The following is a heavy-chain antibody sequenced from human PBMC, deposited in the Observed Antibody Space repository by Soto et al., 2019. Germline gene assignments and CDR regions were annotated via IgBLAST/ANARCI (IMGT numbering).Heavy chain of an antibody. Sequence: SSVKVSCKPSVCTFSSYAISLVRQAPGQGLEWMGGIIPIFGTANYPQKLQGRVTMTTDTSTSTAYMELRSLKSDDTAIYYCARDRLRGYDSSGFYSWGQGTMVTVSS. V-gene: IGHV1-69*05. CDR2: IIPIFGTA. CDR1: VCTFSSYA. CDR3: ARDRLRGYDSSGFYS. J-gene: IGHJ4*02. D-gene: IGHD3-22*01.